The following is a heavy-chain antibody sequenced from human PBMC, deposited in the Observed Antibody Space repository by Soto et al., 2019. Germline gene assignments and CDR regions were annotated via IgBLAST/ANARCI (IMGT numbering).Heavy chain of an antibody. CDR3: ARDETYSSYFFDY. V-gene: IGHV1-18*04. J-gene: IGHJ4*02. CDR2: ISGYNAKT. D-gene: IGHD1-26*01. CDR1: GYLFNSYG. Sequence: QVQLVQSGAEVKQPGASVKVSCKTSGYLFNSYGLSWVRQAPGQGLEWMGWISGYNAKTTYEQKFQGSVIMTIDTPTSTAYMELRSLRFDDTAVYYCARDETYSSYFFDYWGQGTLGSVSS.